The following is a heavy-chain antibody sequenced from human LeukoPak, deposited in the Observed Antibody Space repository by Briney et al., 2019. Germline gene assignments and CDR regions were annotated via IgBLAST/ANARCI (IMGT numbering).Heavy chain of an antibody. CDR3: ATGYYEPFEK. J-gene: IGHJ4*02. Sequence: SETLSLTCTVSGGSISSYYWNWIRQPPGKGPEWIGCISDAGTTKYNPAFKSRVTISVDTSKNQFSLKLTSVTAADTAVYFCATGYYEPFEKWGQGTLVSVSS. V-gene: IGHV4-59*01. CDR2: ISDAGTT. D-gene: IGHD3-22*01. CDR1: GGSISSYY.